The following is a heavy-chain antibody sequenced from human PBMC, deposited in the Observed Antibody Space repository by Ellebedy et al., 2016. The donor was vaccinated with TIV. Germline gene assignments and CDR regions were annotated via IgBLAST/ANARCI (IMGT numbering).Heavy chain of an antibody. Sequence: PGGSLRLSCKGSGYSFISYWIGWVRQMPGKGLEWMGYIYPGDSDTRYSPSFQGQVTISVDKSISTAYLQWSSLKASDTAIYYGARGDRGSGWYWDKWGQGTLVTVSS. CDR1: GYSFISYW. J-gene: IGHJ4*02. CDR2: IYPGDSDT. CDR3: ARGDRGSGWYWDK. D-gene: IGHD6-19*01. V-gene: IGHV5-51*01.